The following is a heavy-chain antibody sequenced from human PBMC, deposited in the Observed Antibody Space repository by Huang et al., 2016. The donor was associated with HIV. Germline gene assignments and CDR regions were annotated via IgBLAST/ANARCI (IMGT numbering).Heavy chain of an antibody. J-gene: IGHJ4*02. V-gene: IGHV4-59*01. Sequence: QVQLQESGPGLVKASETLSLTCTVSGGFISSYYWSWIRQAPGKGLEWIGYIYYTGSTNYNPSLRGRSTMSVETSNNQFSLNLRSVTAADTAVYYCARVVYDSGIQIWGQGTLVTVSS. D-gene: IGHD3-10*01. CDR2: IYYTGST. CDR3: ARVVYDSGIQI. CDR1: GGFISSYY.